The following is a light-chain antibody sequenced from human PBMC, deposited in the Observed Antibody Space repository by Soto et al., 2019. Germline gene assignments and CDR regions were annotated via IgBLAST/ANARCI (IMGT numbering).Light chain of an antibody. CDR3: ISYTGSSTSYV. Sequence: QSVLTQPASVSGSPGQSITISCTGTSSDIGAYNYVSWYQQYPGKAPKLMIYGVTNRPSGVSNRFSGSKTGNTASLTISGLQAEDEADYYCISYTGSSTSYVFGSGTKVTVL. CDR1: SSDIGAYNY. V-gene: IGLV2-14*01. J-gene: IGLJ1*01. CDR2: GVT.